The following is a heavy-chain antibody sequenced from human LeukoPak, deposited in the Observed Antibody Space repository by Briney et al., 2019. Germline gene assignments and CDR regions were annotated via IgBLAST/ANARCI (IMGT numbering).Heavy chain of an antibody. CDR2: ISSSSSYI. J-gene: IGHJ4*02. Sequence: GGSLRLSCAASGFTFSSYSMNWVRQAPGKGLELVSSISSSSSYIYYADSVKGRFTISRDNAKNSLYLQMNSLRAEDTAVYYCARDSGTDIVATTGQEYWGQGTLVTVSS. D-gene: IGHD5-12*01. CDR1: GFTFSSYS. V-gene: IGHV3-21*01. CDR3: ARDSGTDIVATTGQEY.